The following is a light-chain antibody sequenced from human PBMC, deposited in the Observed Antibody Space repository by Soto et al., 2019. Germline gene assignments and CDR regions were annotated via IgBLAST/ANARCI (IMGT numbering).Light chain of an antibody. Sequence: DVVLPQSPGSLAVSLGERATIRCKSSQSLLYRSNSKNYVAWYQRKSGQPPKLLIFWASARESGVPDRFSGGGSGTDFTLTINGLQAEDVATYYCQQYYSTPLTFGGGTKVEIK. CDR2: WAS. CDR1: QSLLYRSNSKNY. V-gene: IGKV4-1*01. J-gene: IGKJ4*01. CDR3: QQYYSTPLT.